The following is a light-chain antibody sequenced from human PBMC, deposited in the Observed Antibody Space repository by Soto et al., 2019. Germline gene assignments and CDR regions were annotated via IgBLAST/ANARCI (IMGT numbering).Light chain of an antibody. Sequence: EIVMTQSPLSLPVTPGEPASISCKSSQSLLYSDGNNYLDWYLQKPGQSPQLLIHLGSTRASGVPDRFRGSGSGTDFTLRISRVEAEDVGVYFCMQALETPLTFGGGTKVEIK. CDR1: QSLLYSDGNNY. V-gene: IGKV2-28*01. CDR3: MQALETPLT. J-gene: IGKJ4*01. CDR2: LGS.